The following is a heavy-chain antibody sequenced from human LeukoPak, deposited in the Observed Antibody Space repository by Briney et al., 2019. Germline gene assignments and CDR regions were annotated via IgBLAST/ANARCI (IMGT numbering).Heavy chain of an antibody. Sequence: SETLSLTCAVYGGSFSGYYWSCIRQPPGQGLEWIGGINHSGRTNYNTSLKSRVTISVDTSKNQFSLKLSSVTAADTAVYSCARGRMSMIRGALRGTTSYYDHYYMDVWGKGTTVTVSS. CDR1: GGSFSGYY. CDR2: INHSGRT. V-gene: IGHV4-34*01. D-gene: IGHD3-10*01. J-gene: IGHJ6*03. CDR3: ARGRMSMIRGALRGTTSYYDHYYMDV.